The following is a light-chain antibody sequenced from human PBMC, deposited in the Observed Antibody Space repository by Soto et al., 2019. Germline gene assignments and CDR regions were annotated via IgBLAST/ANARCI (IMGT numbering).Light chain of an antibody. Sequence: DIVMTQSPDSLAVSLGERATINCKSSQSVLYSSNNKNYLAWYQQKPGQPPQLLIYLASTRESGVPHRFSGSGRGTVSTPTTSSLQAKDVPVYDGQQYYSSPYTFGHGTKLEIK. CDR3: QQYYSSPYT. CDR2: LAS. J-gene: IGKJ2*01. V-gene: IGKV4-1*01. CDR1: QSVLYSSNNKNY.